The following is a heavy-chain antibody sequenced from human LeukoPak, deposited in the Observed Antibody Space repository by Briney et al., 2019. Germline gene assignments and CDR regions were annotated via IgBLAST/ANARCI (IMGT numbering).Heavy chain of an antibody. CDR3: ARRVQHPNRFDP. CDR1: GGSISSGGYY. Sequence: TPSETLSLTCTVSGGSISSGGYYWSWIRQHPGKGLEWIGYIYYSGSTYYNPSLKSRVTISVDTSKNQFSLKLSSVTAADTAVYYCARRVQHPNRFDPWGQGTLVTVSS. V-gene: IGHV4-31*03. J-gene: IGHJ5*02. CDR2: IYYSGST.